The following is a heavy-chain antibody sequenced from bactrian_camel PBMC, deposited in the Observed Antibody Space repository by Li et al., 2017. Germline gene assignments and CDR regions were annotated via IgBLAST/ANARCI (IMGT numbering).Heavy chain of an antibody. J-gene: IGHJ4*01. V-gene: IGHV3S40*01. CDR3: TAKTGSALGRRAIKDAFCAPKNRGH. CDR1: GFIVSRHN. CDR2: IGGST. D-gene: IGHD5*01. Sequence: DVQLVESGGGLVQPGGSLRLSCVASGFIVSRHNVAWVRQAPGKGLEWVSSIGGSTDYADSAKGRFIASQDIAKNTVYLEMNELKPEDTAIYYCTAKTGSALGRRAIKDAFCAPKNRGHWGQGTQVTVS.